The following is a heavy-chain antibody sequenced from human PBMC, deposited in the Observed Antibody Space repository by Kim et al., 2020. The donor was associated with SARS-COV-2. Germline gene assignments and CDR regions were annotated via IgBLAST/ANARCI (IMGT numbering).Heavy chain of an antibody. J-gene: IGHJ4*02. V-gene: IGHV4-39*01. CDR3: ARLDRYPLGIRY. CDR2: IYYSGST. CDR1: GGSISSSSYY. Sequence: SETLSLTCTVSGGSISSSSYYWGWIRQPPGKGLEWIGSIYYSGSTYYNPSLKSRVTISVDTSKNQFSLKLSSVTAADTAVYYCARLDRYPLGIRYWGQGTLVTVSS. D-gene: IGHD2-2*03.